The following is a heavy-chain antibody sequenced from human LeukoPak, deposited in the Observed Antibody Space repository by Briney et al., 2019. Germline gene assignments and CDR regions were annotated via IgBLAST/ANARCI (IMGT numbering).Heavy chain of an antibody. J-gene: IGHJ4*02. CDR2: INAGNGNT. D-gene: IGHD6-19*01. Sequence: GASVTVSCKASGYTFTSYAMHWVRQAPGQRLEWMGWINAGNGNTKYSRKFQGRVTITRDTSASTAYMELSSLRSEDTAVYYCARDRVSSGWYLFDYWGQGTLVTVSS. CDR3: ARDRVSSGWYLFDY. CDR1: GYTFTSYA. V-gene: IGHV1-3*01.